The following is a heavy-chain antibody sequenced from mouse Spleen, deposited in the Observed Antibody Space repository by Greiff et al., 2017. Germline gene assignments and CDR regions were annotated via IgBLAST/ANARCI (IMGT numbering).Heavy chain of an antibody. V-gene: IGHV5-12-1*01. Sequence: EVRLVESGGGLVKPGGSLKLSCAASGFAFSSYDMSWVRQTPEKRLEWVAYISSGGGSTYYPDTVKGRFTISRDNAKNTLYLQMSSLKSEDTAMYYCARQDYYGSEDYWGQGTTLTVSS. CDR1: GFAFSSYD. CDR2: ISSGGGST. J-gene: IGHJ2*01. CDR3: ARQDYYGSEDY. D-gene: IGHD1-1*01.